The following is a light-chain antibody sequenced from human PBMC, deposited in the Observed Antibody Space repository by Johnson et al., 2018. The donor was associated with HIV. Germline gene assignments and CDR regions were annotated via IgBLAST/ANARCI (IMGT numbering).Light chain of an antibody. V-gene: IGLV1-51*01. CDR2: DNN. Sequence: QSVLTQPPSVSAAPGQKVTISCSGSSSNIGNNYVSWYQQLPGPAPKLLIYDNNKRPSGIPDRFSGSKSGTSATLGITGLQTGDEADYYFGTWDSSLSASYVFGTGTKVTVL. CDR3: GTWDSSLSASYV. CDR1: SSNIGNNY. J-gene: IGLJ1*01.